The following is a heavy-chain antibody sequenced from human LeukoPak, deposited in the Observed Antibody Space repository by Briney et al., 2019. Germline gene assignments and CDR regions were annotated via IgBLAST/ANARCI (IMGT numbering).Heavy chain of an antibody. V-gene: IGHV3-30-3*01. J-gene: IGHJ4*02. D-gene: IGHD3-10*02. CDR2: ISYGGSDK. Sequence: GGSLRLSRTASVFTLTSHAMHWVRQAPGQGEEWVAAISYGGSDKYYADSVKGRFTISRDNSRNTLFLQMNSLRGDDTAAYYCARDDGRGVIMDYWGQGTLVTVSS. CDR3: ARDDGRGVIMDY. CDR1: VFTLTSHA.